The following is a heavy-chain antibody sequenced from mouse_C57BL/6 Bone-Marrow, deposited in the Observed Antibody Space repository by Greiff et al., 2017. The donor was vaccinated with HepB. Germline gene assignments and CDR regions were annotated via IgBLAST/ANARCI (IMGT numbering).Heavy chain of an antibody. J-gene: IGHJ2*01. CDR3: TRSGISNYGSSLFDY. D-gene: IGHD1-1*01. Sequence: VKLQQSGAELVRPGASVTLSCKASGYTFTDYEMHWVKQTPVHGLEWIGAIDPETGGTAYNQKFKGKAILTADKSSSTAYMELRSLTSEDSAVYYCTRSGISNYGSSLFDYWGQGTTLTVSS. CDR2: IDPETGGT. V-gene: IGHV1-15*01. CDR1: GYTFTDYE.